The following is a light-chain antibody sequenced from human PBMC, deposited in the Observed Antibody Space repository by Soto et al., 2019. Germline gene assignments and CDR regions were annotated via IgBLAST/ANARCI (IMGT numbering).Light chain of an antibody. CDR3: QQYKTYPLT. V-gene: IGKV1-5*01. Sequence: DSPMTQAPSTLSASVGDRVTITCRASQSINIWLAWYQHKPGKAPKLLIYDASTLESGVPSRFSGSGSGTEFTLTISSLQPDDFATYYCQQYKTYPLTFAGGTKVEI. J-gene: IGKJ4*01. CDR2: DAS. CDR1: QSINIW.